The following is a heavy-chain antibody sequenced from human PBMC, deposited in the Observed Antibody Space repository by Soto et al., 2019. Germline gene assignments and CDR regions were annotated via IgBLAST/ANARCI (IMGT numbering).Heavy chain of an antibody. Sequence: DSVKGSCKASGYTFTGYYMHWVRQAPGQGLEWMGWINPNSGGTNYAQKFQGRVTMTRDTSISTAYMELSRLRSDDTAVYYCARDPRPGVSGFIAYNRPPASDIPDQATMVTVSS. CDR2: INPNSGGT. D-gene: IGHD1-1*01. V-gene: IGHV1-2*02. J-gene: IGHJ3*02. CDR1: GYTFTGYY. CDR3: ARDPRPGVSGFIAYNRPPASDI.